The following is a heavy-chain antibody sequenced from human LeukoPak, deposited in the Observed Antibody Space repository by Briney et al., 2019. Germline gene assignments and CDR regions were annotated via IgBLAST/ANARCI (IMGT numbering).Heavy chain of an antibody. CDR3: ARGGRQQLVRDWFDP. Sequence: ASVKVSCKASGYTFTSYYMHWVRQAPGQGLEWMGIINPSGGSTSYAQKLQGRVTMTRDTSTSTVYMELSSLRSEDTAVYYCARGGRQQLVRDWFDPWGQGTLVTVSS. J-gene: IGHJ5*02. CDR1: GYTFTSYY. D-gene: IGHD6-13*01. V-gene: IGHV1-46*01. CDR2: INPSGGST.